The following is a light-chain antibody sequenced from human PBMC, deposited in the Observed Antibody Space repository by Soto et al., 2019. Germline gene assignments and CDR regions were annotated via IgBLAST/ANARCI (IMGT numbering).Light chain of an antibody. Sequence: IQLTQSPSSLSASVGDRVTITCRASQDISSSLGWYQQKPGKAPKLLIYAASILQSGVPSRFSGSGLGTDFTLTISSLQAEEFASYFCQQLMSYPSPFGGGTKVEIK. V-gene: IGKV1-9*01. CDR3: QQLMSYPSP. CDR2: AAS. CDR1: QDISSS. J-gene: IGKJ4*01.